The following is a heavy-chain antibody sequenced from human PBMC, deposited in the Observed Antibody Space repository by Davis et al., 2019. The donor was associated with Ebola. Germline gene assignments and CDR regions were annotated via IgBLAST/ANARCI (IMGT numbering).Heavy chain of an antibody. V-gene: IGHV3-21*04. CDR3: TKDYFGSGSYGYYYYGMDV. D-gene: IGHD3-10*01. Sequence: PGGSLRLSCAASGFTFSSYSMNWVRQAPGKRLEWVSSISSSSSYIYYADSVKGRFTISRDNAKNSLYLQMNSLRAEDTALYYCTKDYFGSGSYGYYYYGMDVWGQGTTVTVSS. CDR2: ISSSSSYI. J-gene: IGHJ6*02. CDR1: GFTFSSYS.